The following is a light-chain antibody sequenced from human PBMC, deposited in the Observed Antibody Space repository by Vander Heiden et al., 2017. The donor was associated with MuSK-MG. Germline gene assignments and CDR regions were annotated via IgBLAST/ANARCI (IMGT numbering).Light chain of an antibody. CDR1: NLGRKY. CDR2: QDN. V-gene: IGLV3-1*01. J-gene: IGLJ1*01. CDR3: QAWDGSTAV. Sequence: SYDLTQPSSVSVSPGQTARITCSGENLGRKYTCWYQQRSGQPPVLVIYQDNKRPSGIPERFSGSNSGNIATLTISGTQAMDEADYYCQAWDGSTAVFGTGTKVTVL.